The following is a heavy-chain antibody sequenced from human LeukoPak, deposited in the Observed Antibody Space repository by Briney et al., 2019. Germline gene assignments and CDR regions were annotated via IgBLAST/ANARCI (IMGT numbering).Heavy chain of an antibody. V-gene: IGHV3-21*01. CDR1: GFTFSSYS. CDR3: ARYTPPRYCSSTSCLYGMDV. CDR2: ISSSSSYI. D-gene: IGHD2-2*01. Sequence: GGSLRLSCAASGFTFSSYSMNWVRQAPGKGLEWVSSISSSSSYIYYADSVKGRFTISRDNAKNSLYLQMNSLRAEDTAVYYGARYTPPRYCSSTSCLYGMDVWGQGTAVTVSS. J-gene: IGHJ6*02.